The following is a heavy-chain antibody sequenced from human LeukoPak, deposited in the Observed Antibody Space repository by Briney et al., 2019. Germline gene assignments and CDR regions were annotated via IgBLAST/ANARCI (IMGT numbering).Heavy chain of an antibody. CDR3: TNVPRGVGDY. Sequence: QPGGSLRLPCAASGFTFSGYWMNWVRQAPGRGLEWVAHIKQDGSEQYYVDSVKGRFTISRDNARNALYLQMNSLRAEDTAIYYCTNVPRGVGDYWGQGTLVTVSS. CDR2: IKQDGSEQ. CDR1: GFTFSGYW. V-gene: IGHV3-7*01. D-gene: IGHD3-10*01. J-gene: IGHJ4*02.